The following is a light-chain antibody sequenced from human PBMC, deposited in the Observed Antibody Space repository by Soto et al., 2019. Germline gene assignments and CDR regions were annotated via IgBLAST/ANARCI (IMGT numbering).Light chain of an antibody. V-gene: IGLV2-23*03. CDR1: SSDVGSYSL. CDR3: CSYAGSYTFVV. J-gene: IGLJ3*02. CDR2: EGS. Sequence: QSALTQPASVSGSPVQSITISCTGTSSDVGSYSLGSWYQQHARKAPKLMIYEGSQRPSGVSNRFCGPKSGNTASLTICGLQAEDEADYYCCSYAGSYTFVVFGGGTNLTVL.